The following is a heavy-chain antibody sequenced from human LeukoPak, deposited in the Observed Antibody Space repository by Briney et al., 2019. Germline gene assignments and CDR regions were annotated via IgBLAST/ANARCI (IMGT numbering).Heavy chain of an antibody. CDR1: GFTFSNYW. D-gene: IGHD4-17*01. CDR2: IKQDGSES. Sequence: GGSLRLSCAASGFTFSNYWMTWVRQAPGNGLECVANIKQDGSESHYVDPVRGRFTISRDNAKNSLFLQMNSLRAEDTAVYYCAREGSDYGELNFDYWGQGTLVTVSS. J-gene: IGHJ4*02. CDR3: AREGSDYGELNFDY. V-gene: IGHV3-7*01.